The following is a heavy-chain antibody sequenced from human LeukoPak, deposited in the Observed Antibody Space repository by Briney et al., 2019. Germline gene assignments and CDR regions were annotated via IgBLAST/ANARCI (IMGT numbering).Heavy chain of an antibody. CDR2: ISTSSIYI. J-gene: IGHJ6*03. D-gene: IGHD3-10*01. Sequence: GGSLRLSCAASGFTFSTYSMNWVRQAPGKGLEWVSSISTSSIYIYYADSVKGRFTISRDNAKNSLYLQMNSLRAEDTALYYCAKSSGNYLNYYYYMDVWGKGTTVTISS. CDR3: AKSSGNYLNYYYYMDV. V-gene: IGHV3-21*04. CDR1: GFTFSTYS.